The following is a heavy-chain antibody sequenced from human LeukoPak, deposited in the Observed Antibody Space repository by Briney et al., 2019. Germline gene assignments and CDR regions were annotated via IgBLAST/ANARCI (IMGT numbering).Heavy chain of an antibody. V-gene: IGHV4-30-2*01. J-gene: IGHJ4*02. D-gene: IGHD4-23*01. CDR2: IYPSGDT. CDR3: ARYGGNSYFDY. CDR1: GGSISSSGYS. Sequence: SQTLSLTCAVSGGSISSSGYSWSWIRQPPGKGLEWIGYIYPSGDTYYNPSLKSRVTLSVDRSKNQFSLRLSSVTAADTAVYYCARYGGNSYFDYWGQGTLVTVSS.